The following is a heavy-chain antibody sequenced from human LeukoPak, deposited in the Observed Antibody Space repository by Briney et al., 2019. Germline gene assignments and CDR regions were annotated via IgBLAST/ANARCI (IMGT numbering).Heavy chain of an antibody. CDR1: GGSISSSSYF. D-gene: IGHD4-17*01. Sequence: SETLSLTCTVSGGSISSSSYFWDWIRQSPGKGLEWIGTVSYIGSTYYNPSLKSRVTISVDTSKNQFSLKLSSVTAADTAVYYCARGFDYGDYGGWLDPWGQGTLVIVSS. CDR3: ARGFDYGDYGGWLDP. V-gene: IGHV4-39*07. CDR2: VSYIGST. J-gene: IGHJ5*02.